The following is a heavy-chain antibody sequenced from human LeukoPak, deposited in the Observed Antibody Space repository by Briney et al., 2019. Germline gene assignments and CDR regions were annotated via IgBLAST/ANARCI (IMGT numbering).Heavy chain of an antibody. CDR2: VSNTGDT. CDR1: GASMTNYF. J-gene: IGHJ3*02. V-gene: IGHV4-59*01. D-gene: IGHD7-27*01. Sequence: SETLSLTCTVSGASMTNYFWSWIRQPPGKGLEWIGYVSNTGDTTYKPSLRSRVTISVDTSKNHFSLSLSSVTAEDTAVYYCATKAWGSGTFDIWGQGTMVTVSA. CDR3: ATKAWGSGTFDI.